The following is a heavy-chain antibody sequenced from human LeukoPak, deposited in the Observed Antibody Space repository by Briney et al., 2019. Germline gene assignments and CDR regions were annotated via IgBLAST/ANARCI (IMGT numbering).Heavy chain of an antibody. V-gene: IGHV3-7*01. CDR1: GFTFSSYW. CDR3: ASLRRLVPPRY. Sequence: PGGSLRLSCAASGFTFSSYWMSWLRQAPGKGLEWVANIKQDGSEKYYVDSVKGRFTISRDNAKNSLYLQMNSLRAEDTAVYYCASLRRLVPPRYWGQGTLVTVSS. CDR2: IKQDGSEK. J-gene: IGHJ4*02. D-gene: IGHD6-6*01.